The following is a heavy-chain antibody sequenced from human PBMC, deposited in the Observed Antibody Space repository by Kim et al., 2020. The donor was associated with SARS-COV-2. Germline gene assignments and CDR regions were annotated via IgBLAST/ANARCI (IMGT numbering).Heavy chain of an antibody. J-gene: IGHJ4*02. CDR3: AKEEQWPITNFDY. Sequence: GGSLRLSCAASGFTFSSYGMHGVRQAPGKGLEWVAVISYDGSNKYYADSVKGRFTISRDNSKNTLYLQMNSLRAEDTAVYYCAKEEQWPITNFDYWGQGTLVTVSS. V-gene: IGHV3-30*18. CDR1: GFTFSSYG. CDR2: ISYDGSNK. D-gene: IGHD6-19*01.